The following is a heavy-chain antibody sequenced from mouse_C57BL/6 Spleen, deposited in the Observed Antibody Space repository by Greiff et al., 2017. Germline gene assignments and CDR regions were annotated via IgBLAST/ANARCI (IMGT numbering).Heavy chain of an antibody. CDR2: IYPGSGNT. CDR1: GYTFTDYY. CDR3: ATGPTVVATDY. D-gene: IGHD1-1*01. V-gene: IGHV1-76*01. Sequence: QVQLQQSGAELVRPGASVKLSCKASGYTFTDYYINWVKQRPGQGLEWIARIYPGSGNTYYNEKFKGKATLTAEKSSSTAYMQLSSLTSEDSAVYFCATGPTVVATDYWGQGTTLTVSS. J-gene: IGHJ2*01.